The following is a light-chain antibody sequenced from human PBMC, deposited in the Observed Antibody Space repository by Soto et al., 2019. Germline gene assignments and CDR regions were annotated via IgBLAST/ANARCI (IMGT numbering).Light chain of an antibody. CDR2: ETS. CDR3: QQLQSYPFT. V-gene: IGKV1-9*01. Sequence: DIQLTQSPSFLSASLGDRVTITCRASQVITSSLAWYQQKSGEAPNVLIYETSTLQSGVPSRFSGSKSGTEFTLTISSLQPEDFATYYCQQLQSYPFTFGPGTKVEIK. J-gene: IGKJ3*01. CDR1: QVITSS.